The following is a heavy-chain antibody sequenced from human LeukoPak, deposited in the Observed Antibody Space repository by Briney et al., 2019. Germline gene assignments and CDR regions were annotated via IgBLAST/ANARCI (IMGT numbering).Heavy chain of an antibody. V-gene: IGHV4-59*01. D-gene: IGHD4-23*01. CDR3: ARDMGLNYGGNSDALDI. J-gene: IGHJ3*02. Sequence: PSETLSLTCTVPGGSIRSYYWSWIRQPPGKGLEWIGYIYYTGSTNYNPSLKSRVTISVDTSRNQFSLKVTSVTAADTAVYYCARDMGLNYGGNSDALDIWGQGTMVSVSS. CDR1: GGSIRSYY. CDR2: IYYTGST.